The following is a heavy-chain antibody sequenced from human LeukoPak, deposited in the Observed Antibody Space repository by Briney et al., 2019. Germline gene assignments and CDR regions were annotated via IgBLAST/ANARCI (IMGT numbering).Heavy chain of an antibody. Sequence: GSNKYYADSVKGRFTISRDNSKNTLYLQMNSLRAEDTAVYYCARVNAGFWSGYPYYYYGMDVWGQGTTVTVSS. CDR2: GSNK. V-gene: IGHV3-30-3*01. J-gene: IGHJ6*02. CDR3: ARVNAGFWSGYPYYYYGMDV. D-gene: IGHD3-3*01.